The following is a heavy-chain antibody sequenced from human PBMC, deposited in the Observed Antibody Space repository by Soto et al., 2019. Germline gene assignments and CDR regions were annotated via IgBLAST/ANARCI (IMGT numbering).Heavy chain of an antibody. CDR1: GASISSTDW. V-gene: IGHV4-4*02. J-gene: IGHJ4*02. Sequence: SETLSLTCAVSGASISSTDWWSWVRQPPGKGLEGLGEIYHSGSTYYNPTLKSRVTIAVDKSKNQCSLKLTSVTAADTVVCHGAVPEHGEFHYWGQGAPVTVYS. CDR3: AVPEHGEFHY. CDR2: IYHSGST.